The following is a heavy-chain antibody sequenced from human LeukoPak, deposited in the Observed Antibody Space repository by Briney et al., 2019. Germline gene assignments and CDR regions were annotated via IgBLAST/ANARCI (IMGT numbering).Heavy chain of an antibody. CDR3: AKIQDIVVVPAAIDY. J-gene: IGHJ4*02. Sequence: PGGSLRLSCAASGFTFSSYAMSWVRQAPGKGLEWVSATSGSGGSTYYADSVKGRFTISRDNSKNTLYLQMNSLRAEDTAVYYCAKIQDIVVVPAAIDYWGQGTLVTVSS. CDR2: TSGSGGST. CDR1: GFTFSSYA. V-gene: IGHV3-23*01. D-gene: IGHD2-2*01.